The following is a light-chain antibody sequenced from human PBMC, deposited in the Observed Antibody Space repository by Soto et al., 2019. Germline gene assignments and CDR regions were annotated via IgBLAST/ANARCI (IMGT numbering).Light chain of an antibody. J-gene: IGKJ1*01. CDR3: QHYNIYPWT. Sequence: DIQMTQSPSTLSASVGDRVTITCLASQSLRSWLAWYQRKPGRAPKLLIYDASTLESGFPSRFSGSGSGTEFTLTISSLQPDDFATYYCQHYNIYPWTFGQGTKVDIK. CDR2: DAS. V-gene: IGKV1-5*01. CDR1: QSLRSW.